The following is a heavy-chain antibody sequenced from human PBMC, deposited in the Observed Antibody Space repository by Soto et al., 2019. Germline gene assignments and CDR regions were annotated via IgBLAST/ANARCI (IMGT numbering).Heavy chain of an antibody. CDR1: GLTFSTYA. CDR2: IGGSGTGGRT. Sequence: EVHLLESGGDLVQPGGSLRLSCTASGLTFSTYAMSWVRQAPGKGLEWVSAIGGSGTGGRTYYADSVKGRFTISRDNSKNTVDLQMNSLRADDTAVYYGATAPGGLDGYHSDYYEMDVWGQGTTVTVSS. CDR3: ATAPGGLDGYHSDYYEMDV. J-gene: IGHJ6*02. V-gene: IGHV3-23*01. D-gene: IGHD5-12*01.